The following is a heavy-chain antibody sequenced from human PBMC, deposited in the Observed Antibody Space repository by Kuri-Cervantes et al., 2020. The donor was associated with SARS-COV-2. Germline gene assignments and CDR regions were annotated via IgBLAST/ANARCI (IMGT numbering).Heavy chain of an antibody. Sequence: GESLKISCAASGFTFSSYSMNWARQAPGKGLEWVSYISSSSSTIYYADSVKGRFTISRDNAKNSLYLQMNSLRAEDTAVYYCAELGMGPVDYWGQGTLVTGSS. D-gene: IGHD7-27*01. CDR1: GFTFSSYS. V-gene: IGHV3-48*01. CDR2: ISSSSSTI. J-gene: IGHJ4*02. CDR3: AELGMGPVDY.